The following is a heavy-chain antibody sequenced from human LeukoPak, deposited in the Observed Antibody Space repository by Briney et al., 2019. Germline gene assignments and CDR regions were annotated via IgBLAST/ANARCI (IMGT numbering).Heavy chain of an antibody. CDR1: GYTFTGYY. J-gene: IGHJ4*01. D-gene: IGHD2-2*02. CDR2: INPNSGGT. V-gene: IGHV1-2*02. Sequence: ASVKVSCKASGYTFTGYYMHWVRQAPGQGLEWMGWINPNSGGTNYAQKFQGRVTMTRDTSISTAYMELSRLRPDDTAVYYCARSGAIVVVPAAIDFDYWGQEPWSPSPQ. CDR3: ARSGAIVVVPAAIDFDY.